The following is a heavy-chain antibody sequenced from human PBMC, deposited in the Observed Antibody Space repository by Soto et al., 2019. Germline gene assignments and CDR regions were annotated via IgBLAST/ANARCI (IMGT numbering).Heavy chain of an antibody. CDR3: ASKEPNTYMEYFDY. CDR1: GGSISSGGYY. Sequence: SETLSLTCTVSGGSISSGGYYWGWIRQPPGKGLEWIGSIYYDGSTYYNPSLKSRVTISVDTSKSQFSLRLSSVTAADTAVYYCASKEPNTYMEYFDYWGQGTLVTVSS. D-gene: IGHD1-26*01. V-gene: IGHV4-39*01. J-gene: IGHJ4*02. CDR2: IYYDGST.